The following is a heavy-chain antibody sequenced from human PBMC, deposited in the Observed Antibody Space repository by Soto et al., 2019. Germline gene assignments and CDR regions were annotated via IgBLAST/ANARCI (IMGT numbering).Heavy chain of an antibody. CDR2: IWYDGSNK. CDR3: ARDPRGPLDAFDI. CDR1: GFTFSSYG. V-gene: IGHV3-33*01. J-gene: IGHJ3*02. Sequence: GGSLRLSCAASGFTFSSYGMHWVRQAPGKGLEWVAVIWYDGSNKYYAVSVKSRITINADTSKNQFSLQLNSVTPEDTAVYYCARDPRGPLDAFDIWGQGTVVTVSS.